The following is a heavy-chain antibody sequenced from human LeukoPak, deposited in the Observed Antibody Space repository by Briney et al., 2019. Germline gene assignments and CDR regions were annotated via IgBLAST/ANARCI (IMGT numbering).Heavy chain of an antibody. Sequence: GASVKVSCKASGYTFTSYAMHWVRQAPGQRLDWMGWINAGNGNTKYSQKFQGRVTITRDTSASTAYMELSSLRSEDTAVYYCAGRFDSGSYLALDYWGQGTLVTVSS. D-gene: IGHD3-10*01. V-gene: IGHV1-3*01. CDR2: INAGNGNT. CDR3: AGRFDSGSYLALDY. J-gene: IGHJ4*02. CDR1: GYTFTSYA.